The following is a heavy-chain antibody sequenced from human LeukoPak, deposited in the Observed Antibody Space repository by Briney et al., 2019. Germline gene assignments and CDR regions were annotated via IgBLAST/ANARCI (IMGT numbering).Heavy chain of an antibody. D-gene: IGHD3-10*01. J-gene: IGHJ5*02. CDR1: GGSISSYY. CDR2: IYTSGST. CDR3: ARDITRTNWFDP. Sequence: SETLSLTCTVSGGSISSYYWSWIRQPAGKGLEWLGRIYTSGSTNYNPSLKSRVTMSVDTSKNQFSLKLSSVTAADTAVYYCARDITRTNWFDPWGQGTLVTVSS. V-gene: IGHV4-4*07.